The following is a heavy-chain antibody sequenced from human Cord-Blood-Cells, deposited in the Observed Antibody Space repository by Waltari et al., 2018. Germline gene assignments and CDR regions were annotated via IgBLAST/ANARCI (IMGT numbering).Heavy chain of an antibody. D-gene: IGHD3-3*01. Sequence: QVQLQQWGAGLLKPSETLSLTCAVHGGSFSGYYWSWIRQPPGKGLEWIGEINHSGSTNYNPSLKSRVTISVDTSKNQFSLKLSSVTAADTAVYYCARGLRYYDFWSGYYDYWGQGTLVTVSS. V-gene: IGHV4-34*01. CDR1: GGSFSGYY. CDR2: INHSGST. J-gene: IGHJ4*02. CDR3: ARGLRYYDFWSGYYDY.